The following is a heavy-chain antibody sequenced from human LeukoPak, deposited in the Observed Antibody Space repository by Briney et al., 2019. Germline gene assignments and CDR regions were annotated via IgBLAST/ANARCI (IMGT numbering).Heavy chain of an antibody. V-gene: IGHV3-23*01. CDR1: GFTFSSYA. Sequence: GSLRLSCIASGFTFSSYATNWVRQVPGKGLEWVSTISGSGDKTFFADSVKGRFTISRDNSKNTLDLQMSSLRVEDTAVYYCARRGGADGWGAFDIWGQGTVVTVSS. J-gene: IGHJ3*02. CDR3: ARRGGADGWGAFDI. CDR2: ISGSGDKT. D-gene: IGHD5-24*01.